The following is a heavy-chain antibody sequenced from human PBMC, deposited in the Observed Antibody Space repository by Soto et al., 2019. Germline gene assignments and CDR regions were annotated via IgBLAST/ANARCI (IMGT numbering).Heavy chain of an antibody. J-gene: IGHJ3*01. CDR1: GFAISSYS. CDR3: VREEGYFVGGYYFRSAFNL. Sequence: EVQLVESGGRLVKPGGSLRLSCAVSGFAISSYSIAWVRQAPGKGLEWVSFTFNYAVRLYYADSVKGRFAISRDDAKNSVYLQMNRLRAEDTAVYDCVREEGYFVGGYYFRSAFNLWGQATVVTV. D-gene: IGHD2-21*01. V-gene: IGHV3-21*01. CDR2: TFNYAVRL.